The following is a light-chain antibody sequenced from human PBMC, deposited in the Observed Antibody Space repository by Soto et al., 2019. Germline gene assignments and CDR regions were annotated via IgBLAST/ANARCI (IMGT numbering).Light chain of an antibody. Sequence: DIQMTQSPSSLSASVGDRVTITCRASQSISSYLNWYQQKPGKAPKLLIYAASSLQSGVPSRFSGSGFGTDFTHTISSLQPEDFATYYCQQSYSTSITFGHGTRLEIK. CDR1: QSISSY. CDR2: AAS. CDR3: QQSYSTSIT. V-gene: IGKV1-39*01. J-gene: IGKJ5*01.